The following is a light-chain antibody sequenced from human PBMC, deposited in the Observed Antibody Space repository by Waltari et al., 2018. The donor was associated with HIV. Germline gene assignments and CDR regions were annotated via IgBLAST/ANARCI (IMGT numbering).Light chain of an antibody. CDR1: TGAVTSGHC. CDR3: LLSFNGVVV. CDR2: DTT. V-gene: IGLV7-46*01. J-gene: IGLJ2*01. Sequence: QAVVTQEPSLTVSPGGTVTLTCASSTGAVTSGHCPYWFQRRPGQAPKTRIYDTTNRHSGTPARFSGSLLGGKAALTLSGAQFEDEADYFCLLSFNGVVVFGGGTTLTVL.